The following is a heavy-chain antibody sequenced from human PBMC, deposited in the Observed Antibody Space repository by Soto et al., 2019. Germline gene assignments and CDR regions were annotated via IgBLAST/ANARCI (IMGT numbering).Heavy chain of an antibody. J-gene: IGHJ6*02. CDR1: GYIFTNYA. CDR3: SRDGEAFSILGETIDV. V-gene: IGHV1-18*01. CDR2: ISAYNGDT. D-gene: IGHD3-3*01. Sequence: VHLLQSGGEVKKPGASVKVSCKTSGYIFTNYAINWVRQAPGQGLEWMGWISAYNGDTKYAQRLQGRFTVTTDPATTTAYMELGRLRSDDTAVYYCSRDGEAFSILGETIDVWGQGTTVTVSS.